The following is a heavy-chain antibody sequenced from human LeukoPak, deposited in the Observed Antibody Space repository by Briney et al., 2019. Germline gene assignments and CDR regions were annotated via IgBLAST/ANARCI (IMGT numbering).Heavy chain of an antibody. Sequence: LETLSDTSILPRDSLTVSAFCAGWTRQPQGKGLGWMGNIFNGGNTHYNPSLKSRVSISVDRSKNQASLNLSSVTAADAALYYCAKQGRQIPFGGVVPIAPFDIWGQGTMVTVSS. CDR1: RDSLTVSAFC. CDR3: AKQGRQIPFGGVVPIAPFDI. J-gene: IGHJ3*02. CDR2: IFNGGNT. D-gene: IGHD3-16*01. V-gene: IGHV4-39*01.